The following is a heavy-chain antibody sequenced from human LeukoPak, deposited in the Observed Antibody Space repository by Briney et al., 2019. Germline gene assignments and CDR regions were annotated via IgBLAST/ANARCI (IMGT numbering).Heavy chain of an antibody. J-gene: IGHJ3*02. CDR3: ARGLDAFDI. D-gene: IGHD2-21*01. CDR2: INTDESGT. CDR1: GFTFSSSW. V-gene: IGHV3-74*01. Sequence: GGSLRLSCAASGFTFSSSWMHWVRQAPGKGLVWVSRINTDESGTSYADSVKGRFTISRDNAKNTPYLQMNSLRAEDTAVYYCARGLDAFDIWGQGTMVTVSS.